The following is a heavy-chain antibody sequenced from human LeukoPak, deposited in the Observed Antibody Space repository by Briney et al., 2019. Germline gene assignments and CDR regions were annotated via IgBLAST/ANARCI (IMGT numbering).Heavy chain of an antibody. V-gene: IGHV1-69*01. Sequence: SVKVSCKASGGTFSSYAISWVRQAPGQGLEWMGGIIPIFGTANYAQKFQGRVTITADESTSTAYMELSSLRSEDTAVYYCARAGRDGYNYDYYYGKDVWGQGTTVTVSS. J-gene: IGHJ6*02. CDR3: ARAGRDGYNYDYYYGKDV. D-gene: IGHD5-24*01. CDR2: IIPIFGTA. CDR1: GGTFSSYA.